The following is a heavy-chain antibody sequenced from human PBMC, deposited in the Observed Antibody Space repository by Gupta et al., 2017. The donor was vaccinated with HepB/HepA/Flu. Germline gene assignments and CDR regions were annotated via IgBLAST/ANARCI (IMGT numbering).Heavy chain of an antibody. D-gene: IGHD2-2*01. CDR2: IYYSGST. J-gene: IGHJ4*02. CDR1: GGSVSSGSYY. CDR3: ARARRGVVPAAYFDY. V-gene: IGHV4-61*01. Sequence: QVQLQESGPGLVKPSETLSLTCTVSGGSVSSGSYYWSWIRQPPGKGLEWIGYIYYSGSTNYNPSLKSRVTISVDTSKNQFSLKLSSVTAADTAVYYCARARRGVVPAAYFDYWGQGTLVTVSS.